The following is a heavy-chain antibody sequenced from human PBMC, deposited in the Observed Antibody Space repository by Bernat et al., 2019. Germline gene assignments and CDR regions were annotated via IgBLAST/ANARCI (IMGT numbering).Heavy chain of an antibody. CDR2: ISYTGNT. J-gene: IGHJ4*02. D-gene: IGHD1-14*01. CDR1: GGFISSHY. Sequence: QVQLRESGPGLVKPSETLSLTCTVSGGFISSHYWSWIRQAPGKGLEFIGHISYTGNTNYNPSLSSRFIISLDMSTNQFSLRLNSVTAADTAIYYCASAPNPNYFDFWGQGTLVTVSS. V-gene: IGHV4-59*11. CDR3: ASAPNPNYFDF.